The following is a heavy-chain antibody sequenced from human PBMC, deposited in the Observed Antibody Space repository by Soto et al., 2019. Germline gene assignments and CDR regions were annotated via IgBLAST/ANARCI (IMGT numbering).Heavy chain of an antibody. CDR3: TYLHSDILTGSIWHYFDY. J-gene: IGHJ4*02. CDR2: IKSKTDGGTR. CDR1: GFTFSNAW. V-gene: IGHV3-15*01. Sequence: PGGSLRLSCAASGFTFSNAWMSWVRQAPRKGLEWVGRIKSKTDGGTRDYAAPVKGRFTISRDDSKNTLFLQMNSLKTEDTAIYYCTYLHSDILTGSIWHYFDYWGQGTLVTVSS. D-gene: IGHD3-9*01.